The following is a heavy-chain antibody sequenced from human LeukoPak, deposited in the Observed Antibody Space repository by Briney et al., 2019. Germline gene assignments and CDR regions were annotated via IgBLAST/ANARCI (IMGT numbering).Heavy chain of an antibody. CDR1: GFTFSSYA. V-gene: IGHV3-30-3*01. J-gene: IGHJ1*01. CDR2: ISYDGSNK. D-gene: IGHD3-22*01. Sequence: PGGSLSLSCAASGFTFSSYAMHWVRQAPGKGLEWVAVISYDGSNKYYADSVKGRFTISRDNSKNTLYLQMNSLRAEDTAVYYCARDYYDSSGYYWGYFQHWGQGTLVTVSS. CDR3: ARDYYDSSGYYWGYFQH.